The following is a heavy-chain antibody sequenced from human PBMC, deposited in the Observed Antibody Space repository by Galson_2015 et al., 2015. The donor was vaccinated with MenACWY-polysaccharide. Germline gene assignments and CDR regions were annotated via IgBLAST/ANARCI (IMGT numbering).Heavy chain of an antibody. Sequence: SLRLSCAGSGVTFSSYGMGWVRQAPGKGLEWVSGLSPTTGNTYYADSVRGRFTISGDNSKNTLYLQMNSLRAEDTAVYYCAKGAAHYGSGNYYDYWGQGTQVTVSS. CDR1: GVTFSSYG. D-gene: IGHD3-10*01. CDR3: AKGAAHYGSGNYYDY. CDR2: LSPTTGNT. V-gene: IGHV3-23*01. J-gene: IGHJ4*02.